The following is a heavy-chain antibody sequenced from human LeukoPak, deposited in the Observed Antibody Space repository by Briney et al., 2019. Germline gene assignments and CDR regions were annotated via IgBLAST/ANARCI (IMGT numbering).Heavy chain of an antibody. D-gene: IGHD5-12*01. V-gene: IGHV4-61*02. CDR3: ASGYDLDY. CDR1: GGSISSGSYY. CDR2: IYTSGST. Sequence: SQTLSLTCTVSGGSISSGSYYWSWIRQPAGKGLEWIGRIYTSGSTNYNPSLKSRVTISVDTSKNQFSLKLSSVTAADTAVYYCASGYDLDYWGQGTLVTVSS. J-gene: IGHJ4*02.